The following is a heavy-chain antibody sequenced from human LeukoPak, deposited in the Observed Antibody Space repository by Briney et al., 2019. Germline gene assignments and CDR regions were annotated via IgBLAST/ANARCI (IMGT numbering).Heavy chain of an antibody. CDR1: GGSISSYY. D-gene: IGHD6-19*01. J-gene: IGHJ4*02. CDR2: IYTSGST. CDR3: ARYDPVAGTGYYFDY. V-gene: IGHV4-4*07. Sequence: SETLSLTCTVSGGSISSYYWSWIRQPAGKGLEWIGRIYTSGSTNYNPSLKSRVTMSVDTSKNQFSLKLSSVTAADTAVYYRARYDPVAGTGYYFDYWGQGTLVTVSS.